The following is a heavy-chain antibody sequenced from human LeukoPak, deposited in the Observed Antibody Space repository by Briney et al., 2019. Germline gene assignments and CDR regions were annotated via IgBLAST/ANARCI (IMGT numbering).Heavy chain of an antibody. D-gene: IGHD5-12*01. J-gene: IGHJ4*02. CDR1: GFTFSSYW. Sequence: QPGGSLRLTCAASGFTFSSYWMHWVRQAPGKGLVWVSRINSDGSSTTYADSVKGRFTISRDNAKNTLYLQMNSLRVEDTAVYYCAREGRVSGYDFDCWGQGNLVTVSS. CDR3: AREGRVSGYDFDC. V-gene: IGHV3-74*01. CDR2: INSDGSST.